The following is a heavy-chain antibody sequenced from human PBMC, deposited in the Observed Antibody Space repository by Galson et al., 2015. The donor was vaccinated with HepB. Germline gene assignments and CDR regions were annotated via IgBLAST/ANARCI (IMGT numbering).Heavy chain of an antibody. J-gene: IGHJ4*02. D-gene: IGHD3-16*02. CDR3: AYSSRRYYFDF. CDR1: GFSLTTTGVG. CDR2: IYWDDDK. V-gene: IGHV2-5*02. Sequence: LVKPTQTLTLTCTFSGFSLTTTGVGVGWFRQPPGKALEWLALIYWDDDKRYSPSLKRRLTLSRDTSKNQVVLTVTNVDPVDSATYFCAYSSRRYYFDFWGQGTLVTVSS.